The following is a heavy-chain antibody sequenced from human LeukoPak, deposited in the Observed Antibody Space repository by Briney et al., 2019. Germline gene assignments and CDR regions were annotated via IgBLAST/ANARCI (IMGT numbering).Heavy chain of an antibody. D-gene: IGHD3-10*01. V-gene: IGHV3-74*01. Sequence: GGSLRLFCAASGFPSSSYWMHWVRQVPGKGLVWVSRINGDGSSTSYADSVKGRFTISRDNAKNTLYLQMNGLRAEDTAVYYCARGGSATYWCDYWGQGTLVTVSS. CDR2: INGDGSST. CDR1: GFPSSSYW. J-gene: IGHJ4*02. CDR3: ARGGSATYWCDY.